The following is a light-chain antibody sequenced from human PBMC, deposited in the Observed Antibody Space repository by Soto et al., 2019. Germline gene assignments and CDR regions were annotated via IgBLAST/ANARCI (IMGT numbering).Light chain of an antibody. CDR2: SNN. Sequence: QSALTQPPSVSATPGQRVTISCSGTYSNIGSNTVAWYQRLPGTAPKLLIYSNNERPSGVPDRFSGSKSGSSASLAISGLQSEDEADYYCAEWDDSLNSPRMLFGGGTKVTVL. V-gene: IGLV1-44*01. CDR1: YSNIGSNT. J-gene: IGLJ2*01. CDR3: AEWDDSLNSPRML.